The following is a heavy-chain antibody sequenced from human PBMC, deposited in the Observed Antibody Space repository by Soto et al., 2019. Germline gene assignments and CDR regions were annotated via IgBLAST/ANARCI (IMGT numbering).Heavy chain of an antibody. J-gene: IGHJ5*02. D-gene: IGHD3-3*02. CDR3: ASSILGVARFDP. V-gene: IGHV4-34*01. CDR2: INHSGSI. CDR1: GGSFSGYY. Sequence: QVQLQQWGAGLLKPSETLSLTCAVYGGSFSGYYWGWIRQPPGKGLEWMGEINHSGSINYNPSLKSRVTLSLDTSRNHFSLKLSSVTAADTAVYYCASSILGVARFDPWVQGTLVTVSS.